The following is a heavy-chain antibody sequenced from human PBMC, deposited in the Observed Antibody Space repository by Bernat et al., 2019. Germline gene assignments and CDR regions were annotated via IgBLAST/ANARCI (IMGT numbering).Heavy chain of an antibody. D-gene: IGHD6-6*01. CDR1: GFTFSSYA. V-gene: IGHV3-30*01. J-gene: IGHJ5*02. CDR3: ARDLPYGSSSNYNWFDP. CDR2: ISYDGSNK. Sequence: QVQLVESGGGVVQSGRSLRLSCAASGFTFSSYAMHWVRQAPGKGLEWVAVISYDGSNKYYADSVKGRFTISRDNSKNMLYLQMNSLRAEDTAVYYCARDLPYGSSSNYNWFDPWGQGTLVTVSS.